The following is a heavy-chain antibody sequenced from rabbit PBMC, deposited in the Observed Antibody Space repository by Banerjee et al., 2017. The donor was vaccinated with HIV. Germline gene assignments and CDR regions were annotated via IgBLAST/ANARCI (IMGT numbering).Heavy chain of an antibody. Sequence: QSLEESGGDLVKPGASLTLTCTASGFSFSSSYYMCWVRQAPGKGLEWIACIYADSSGSTYYASWAKGRFTISKTSSTTVTLQMTSLTVADTATYFCARGGYTYIYAGGAYGRWDLWGPGTLVTVS. D-gene: IGHD6-1*01. CDR1: GFSFSSSYY. V-gene: IGHV1S40*01. CDR3: ARGGYTYIYAGGAYGRWDL. J-gene: IGHJ4*01. CDR2: IYADSSGST.